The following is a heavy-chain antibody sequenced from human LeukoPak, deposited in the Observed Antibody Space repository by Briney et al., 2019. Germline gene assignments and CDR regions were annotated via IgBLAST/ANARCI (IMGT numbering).Heavy chain of an antibody. CDR1: GFTVSSNY. J-gene: IGHJ4*02. D-gene: IGHD6-13*01. CDR2: IYSGGST. CDR3: AKSLEAAVLFGY. V-gene: IGHV3-53*01. Sequence: GGSLRLSCAASGFTVSSNYMSWVRQAPGKGLEWVSVIYSGGSTYYADSVKGRFTISRDNSKNTLYLQMNSLRAEDTAIYYCAKSLEAAVLFGYWGQGTLVTVSS.